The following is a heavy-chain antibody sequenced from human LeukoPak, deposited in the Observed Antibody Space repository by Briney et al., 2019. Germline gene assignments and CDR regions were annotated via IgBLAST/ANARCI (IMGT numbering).Heavy chain of an antibody. CDR3: ARFPPVFDY. CDR2: INHSGGT. CDR1: GGSFSGYY. Sequence: PSETLSLTCAVYGGSFSGYYWSWIRQPPGKGLEWIGEINHSGGTNYNPSLKSRVTISVDTSKNQFSLKLTSVTAADTAVYYCARFPPVFDYWGQGTLVIVSS. D-gene: IGHD1-14*01. V-gene: IGHV4-34*01. J-gene: IGHJ4*02.